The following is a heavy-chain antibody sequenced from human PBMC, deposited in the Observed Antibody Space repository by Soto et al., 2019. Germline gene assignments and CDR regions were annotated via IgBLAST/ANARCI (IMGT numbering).Heavy chain of an antibody. Sequence: ASVKVSCKASGYTFTSYGISWVRQAPGQGLEWMGWISAYNGNTNYAQKLQGRVTMTTDTSTSTAYMELRSLRSDDTAVYYCARESGGYCTNGVCFNYYYYGMDVWGQGTTVTVSS. CDR1: GYTFTSYG. CDR3: ARESGGYCTNGVCFNYYYYGMDV. D-gene: IGHD2-8*01. V-gene: IGHV1-18*01. CDR2: ISAYNGNT. J-gene: IGHJ6*02.